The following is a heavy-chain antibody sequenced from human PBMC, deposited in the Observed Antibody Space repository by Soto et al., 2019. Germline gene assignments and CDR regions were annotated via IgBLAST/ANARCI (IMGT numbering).Heavy chain of an antibody. CDR2: IYFTGNT. CDR1: GGSITSSSHF. CDR3: ARRARPYYYGMDV. J-gene: IGHJ6*02. Sequence: PSETLSLTCSASGGSITSSSHFWGWVRQPPGKGLEWIGTIYFTGNTYYTPSLKSRLTMSIDTSKNEFSLKLSSVTAADTAVYYCARRARPYYYGMDVWGQGTTVTVSS. V-gene: IGHV4-39*01.